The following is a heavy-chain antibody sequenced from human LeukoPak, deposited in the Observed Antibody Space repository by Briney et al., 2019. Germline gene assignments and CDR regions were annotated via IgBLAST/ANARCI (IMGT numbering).Heavy chain of an antibody. J-gene: IGHJ4*02. CDR1: GFTFSGYW. CDR2: INEDRSEK. V-gene: IGHV3-7*03. Sequence: TGGSLRLSCATAGFTFSGYWMTWARQAPGKGLEWVANINEDRSEKYYVDSVKGRFTISRDNAKSSLYLQMNSLRAEDTAVYYCARARVNIDYWGQGTLVTVSS. D-gene: IGHD2/OR15-2a*01. CDR3: ARARVNIDY.